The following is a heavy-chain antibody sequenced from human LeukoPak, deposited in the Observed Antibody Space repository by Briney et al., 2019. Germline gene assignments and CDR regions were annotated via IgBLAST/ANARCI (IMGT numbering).Heavy chain of an antibody. CDR3: ARVHPLDYSNYYGMDV. CDR1: GVSVSSGSYY. V-gene: IGHV4-61*01. D-gene: IGHD4-11*01. Sequence: SETLSLTCTVSGVSVSSGSYYWSWIRQPPGKGLEWIGYIYYSGSTNYNPSLKSRVTISVDTSKNQFSLKLSSVTAADTAVYYCARVHPLDYSNYYGMDVWGQGTTVTVSS. CDR2: IYYSGST. J-gene: IGHJ6*02.